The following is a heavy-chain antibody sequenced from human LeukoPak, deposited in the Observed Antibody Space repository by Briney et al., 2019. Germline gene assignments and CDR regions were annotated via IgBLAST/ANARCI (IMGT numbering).Heavy chain of an antibody. CDR2: IYPGDSET. J-gene: IGHJ3*01. CDR1: GYSFNNYW. V-gene: IGHV5-51*01. CDR3: AKSPTFYGDYDAFHV. D-gene: IGHD4-17*01. Sequence: GESLKISCKTSGYSFNNYWIGWVRQMPGKGLEWMGIIYPGDSETRYSPSFQGQVTISADKSISTAYLQWSGLTASDTAMYYCAKSPTFYGDYDAFHVWGQGTMVTVSS.